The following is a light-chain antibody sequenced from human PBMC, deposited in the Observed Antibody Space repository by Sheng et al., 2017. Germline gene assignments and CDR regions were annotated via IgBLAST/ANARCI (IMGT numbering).Light chain of an antibody. Sequence: DIQMTQSPSTLSASVGDRVTITCRASQSISGWLAWYQQKPGTAPNLLIYRASSLESGVSSRFTGSGSGTEFTLTINSLQPDDFATYFCQQYQTEPWTFCQGTKVEVK. CDR1: QSISGW. J-gene: IGKJ1*01. V-gene: IGKV1-5*03. CDR2: RAS. CDR3: QQYQTEPWT.